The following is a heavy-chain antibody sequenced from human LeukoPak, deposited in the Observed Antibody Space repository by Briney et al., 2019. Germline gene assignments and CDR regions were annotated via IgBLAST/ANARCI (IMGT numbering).Heavy chain of an antibody. Sequence: GASVKVSCKASGYTFTGYYMHWVRQAPGQGLEWMRWINPNSGGTNYAQKFQGRVTMTRDTSISTAYMELSRLRSDDTAVYYCARGGYCSSTSCYTTVYYFDYWGQGTLVTVSS. D-gene: IGHD2-2*02. CDR1: GYTFTGYY. CDR3: ARGGYCSSTSCYTTVYYFDY. V-gene: IGHV1-2*02. CDR2: INPNSGGT. J-gene: IGHJ4*02.